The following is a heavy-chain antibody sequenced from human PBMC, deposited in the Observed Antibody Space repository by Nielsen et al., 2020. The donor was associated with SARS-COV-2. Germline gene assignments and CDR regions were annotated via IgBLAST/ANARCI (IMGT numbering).Heavy chain of an antibody. J-gene: IGHJ5*02. D-gene: IGHD3-3*01. CDR3: AGGEYDFWSGIPGGFWFDP. Sequence: SETLSLTCTVSGGSISSYYWSWIRQPPGKGLEWIGYIYYSGSTNYNPSLKSRVTISVDTSKNQFSLKLSSVTAADTAVYYCAGGEYDFWSGIPGGFWFDPWGQGTLVTVSS. V-gene: IGHV4-59*01. CDR1: GGSISSYY. CDR2: IYYSGST.